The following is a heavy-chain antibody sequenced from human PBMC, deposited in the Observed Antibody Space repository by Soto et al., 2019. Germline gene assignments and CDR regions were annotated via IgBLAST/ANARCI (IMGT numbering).Heavy chain of an antibody. CDR2: ISHSEGS. V-gene: IGHV4-4*02. Sequence: QVQLQESGPGLVKPSGTLSLTCAVSGGSISSTKWWTWVRQPPGKGLEWIAEISHSEGSNYNPSLKSRVAMSLDNSMNQFSMRLSSVTAADTAVYYCATQTISYTWDVWGQGTTVTVS. J-gene: IGHJ6*02. CDR1: GGSISSTKW. D-gene: IGHD4-4*01. CDR3: ATQTISYTWDV.